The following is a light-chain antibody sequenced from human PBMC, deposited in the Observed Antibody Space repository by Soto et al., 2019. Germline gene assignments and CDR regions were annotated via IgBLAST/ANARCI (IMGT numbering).Light chain of an antibody. Sequence: EIVLTQSPATLSLSPGERVTLSCEASQSLSNNYLAWYQQRPGLAPRLLIFDASSRATGIPDRFSGSGSATDFTLTISRLEPEDFAVYYCQQFGNSPTFGGGTKVEFE. CDR3: QQFGNSPT. CDR1: QSLSNNY. J-gene: IGKJ4*01. V-gene: IGKV3D-20*01. CDR2: DAS.